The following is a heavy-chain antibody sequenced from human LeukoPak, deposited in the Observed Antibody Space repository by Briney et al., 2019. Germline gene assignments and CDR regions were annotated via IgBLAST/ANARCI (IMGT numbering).Heavy chain of an antibody. D-gene: IGHD2-15*01. CDR1: GGSISSYY. Sequence: SETLSLACTVSGGSISSYYWGWIRQPPGKGLEWIGYIYYSGSTNYNPSLKSRVTISVDTSKNQFSLKLSSVTAADTAVYYCARLGMPYCSGGSCRALDVWGQGTTVTVSS. CDR3: ARLGMPYCSGGSCRALDV. CDR2: IYYSGST. V-gene: IGHV4-59*01. J-gene: IGHJ6*02.